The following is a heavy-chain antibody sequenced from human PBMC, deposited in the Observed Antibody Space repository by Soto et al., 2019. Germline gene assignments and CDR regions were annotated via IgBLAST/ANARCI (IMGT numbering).Heavy chain of an antibody. CDR3: ATGLYYYDSSGLDY. CDR1: GFTFSSYG. V-gene: IGHV3-30*03. J-gene: IGHJ4*02. Sequence: QVQLVESGGGVVQPGRSLRLSCAASGFTFSSYGMHWVRQAPGKGLEWVAVISYDGSNKYYADSVKGRFTISRDNSKNTLYLQMNSLRAEDTAVYYCATGLYYYDSSGLDYWGQGTLVTVSS. D-gene: IGHD3-22*01. CDR2: ISYDGSNK.